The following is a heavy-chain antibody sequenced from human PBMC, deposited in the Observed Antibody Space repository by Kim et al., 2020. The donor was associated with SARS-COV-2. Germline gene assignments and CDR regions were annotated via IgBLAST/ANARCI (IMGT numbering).Heavy chain of an antibody. Sequence: GGSLRLSCAASGFTFSSYGMHWVRQAPGKGLEWVAVIWYDGSNKYYADSVKGRFTISRDNSKNTLYLQMNSLRAEDTAVYYCAREASSGYSYAFDYWGQGTLVTVSS. V-gene: IGHV3-33*01. J-gene: IGHJ4*02. CDR1: GFTFSSYG. CDR2: IWYDGSNK. D-gene: IGHD5-18*01. CDR3: AREASSGYSYAFDY.